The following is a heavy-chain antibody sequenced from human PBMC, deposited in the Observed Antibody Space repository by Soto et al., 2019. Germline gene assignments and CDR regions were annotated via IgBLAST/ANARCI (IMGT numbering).Heavy chain of an antibody. Sequence: QVQLVQSGAEVKKPGASVKVSCKASGYTFSSYAVHWVRQAPGQRLEWMGWINAGNGNTKYSQKFQGRVTVTRDTSASTAYMELSSLRSEDTAVYYCARDRAIAAADTPVYWGQGTLVTVSS. D-gene: IGHD6-13*01. CDR2: INAGNGNT. J-gene: IGHJ4*02. V-gene: IGHV1-3*01. CDR3: ARDRAIAAADTPVY. CDR1: GYTFSSYA.